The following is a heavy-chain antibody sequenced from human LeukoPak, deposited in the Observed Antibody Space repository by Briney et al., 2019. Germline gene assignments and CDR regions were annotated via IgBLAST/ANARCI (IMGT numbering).Heavy chain of an antibody. CDR3: AKGSSGYFADL. CDR1: GFIFDNYG. D-gene: IGHD3-22*01. V-gene: IGHV3-23*01. Sequence: GGSLRLSCAASGFIFDNYGLIWVRQAPGKGLEWVSAISNDGGGTQYADFVEGRFTISRDNSKNTLFLQMSSLRAEDTALYYCAKGSSGYFADLWGQGTLVTVSS. CDR2: ISNDGGGT. J-gene: IGHJ5*02.